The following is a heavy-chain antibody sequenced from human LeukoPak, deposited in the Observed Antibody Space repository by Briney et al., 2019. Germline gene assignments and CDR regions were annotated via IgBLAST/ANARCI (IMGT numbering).Heavy chain of an antibody. CDR3: AKDVSGSYSPIDY. J-gene: IGHJ4*02. D-gene: IGHD1-26*01. V-gene: IGHV3-43*01. CDR2: ISWDGGST. Sequence: GGSLRLSCAASGFTFDDYTMHWVRQAPGKGLEWVSLISWDGGSTYYADSVKGRFTISRDNSKNTLYLQMNSLRAEDTAVYYCAKDVSGSYSPIDYWGQGTLVTVSS. CDR1: GFTFDDYT.